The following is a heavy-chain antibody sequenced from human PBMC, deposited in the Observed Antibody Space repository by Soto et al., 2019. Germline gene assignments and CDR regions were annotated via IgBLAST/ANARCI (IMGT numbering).Heavy chain of an antibody. CDR1: GFSFSSYA. CDR2: ISGSDGKT. Sequence: DVQVLESGGGLVQPGGSLRLSCAASGFSFSSYAMSWVRQAPGKGLEWVSTISGSDGKTFYADSVKGRFSISRDTSKNTLYLQMNSLRADDTAVYYCARWSYLDYWGQGTRVTVSS. V-gene: IGHV3-23*01. J-gene: IGHJ4*02. CDR3: ARWSYLDY. D-gene: IGHD3-3*01.